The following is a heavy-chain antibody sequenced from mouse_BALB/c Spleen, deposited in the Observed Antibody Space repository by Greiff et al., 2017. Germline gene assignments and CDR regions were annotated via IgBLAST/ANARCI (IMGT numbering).Heavy chain of an antibody. CDR2: INPSNGRT. J-gene: IGHJ3*01. V-gene: IGHV1S81*02. CDR1: GYTFTSYW. Sequence: VQLQQPGAELVKPGASVKLSCKASGYTFTSYWMHWVKQRPGQGLEWIGEINPSNGRTNYNEKFKSKATLTVDKSSSTAYMQLSSLTSEDSAVYYCAGMTYYGSSYVFAYWGQGTLVTVSA. D-gene: IGHD1-1*01. CDR3: AGMTYYGSSYVFAY.